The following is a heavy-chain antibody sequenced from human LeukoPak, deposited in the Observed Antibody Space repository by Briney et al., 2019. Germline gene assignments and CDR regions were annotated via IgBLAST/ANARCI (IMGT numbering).Heavy chain of an antibody. V-gene: IGHV1-46*01. D-gene: IGHD3-22*01. CDR3: ARGGGGGGSSGPWGAFDI. CDR1: GYTFTSYY. J-gene: IGHJ3*02. Sequence: ASVKVSCKASGYTFTSYYMHWVRQAPGQGLEWMGIINPSGGSTSYAQKFQGRVTMTRDTSTSTVYMELSSLRSEDTAVYYCARGGGGGGSSGPWGAFDIWGQGTMVTVSS. CDR2: INPSGGST.